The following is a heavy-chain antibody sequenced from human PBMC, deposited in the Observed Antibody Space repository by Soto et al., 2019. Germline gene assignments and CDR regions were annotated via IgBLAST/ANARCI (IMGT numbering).Heavy chain of an antibody. CDR1: GFTFSSYG. CDR2: ISYDGSNK. D-gene: IGHD5-12*01. V-gene: IGHV3-30*03. CDR3: DTDKGYGCDWLRGADASDI. Sequence: QVQLVESGGGVVQPGRSLRLSCAASGFTFSSYGMHWVRQAPGKGLEWVAVISYDGSNKYYADSVKGRLTISRDNSKNTMYMTMNTLRGEDTAVYFCDTDKGYGCDWLRGADASDIWGQGTMVTVSS. J-gene: IGHJ3*02.